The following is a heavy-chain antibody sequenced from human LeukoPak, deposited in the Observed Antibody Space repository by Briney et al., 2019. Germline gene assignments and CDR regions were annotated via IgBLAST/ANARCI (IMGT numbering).Heavy chain of an antibody. D-gene: IGHD2-15*01. CDR1: EFKFDDYA. Sequence: GGSMRLTCAAAEFKFDDYAMHWVRHGPGKGLEWVAGISWSSGHMEYAESVKGRFTISRDNARNALYLQMDGLRRDDTALYYCVRSVVVVAATPTHFDLWGRGTQVIVSS. V-gene: IGHV3-9*01. J-gene: IGHJ2*01. CDR3: VRSVVVVAATPTHFDL. CDR2: ISWSSGHM.